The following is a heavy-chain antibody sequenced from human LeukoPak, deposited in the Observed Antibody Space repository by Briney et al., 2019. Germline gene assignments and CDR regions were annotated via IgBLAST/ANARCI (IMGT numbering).Heavy chain of an antibody. Sequence: GGSLRLSCAASGFTFSSYEMNWVRQAPGKGLEWVSYISSSGSTIYHADSVKGRFTISRDNAKNSLYLQMNSLRAEDTAVYYCARDVYCTNGVCYHPWGQGTMVTVSS. J-gene: IGHJ3*01. CDR2: ISSSGSTI. CDR3: ARDVYCTNGVCYHP. D-gene: IGHD2-8*01. CDR1: GFTFSSYE. V-gene: IGHV3-48*03.